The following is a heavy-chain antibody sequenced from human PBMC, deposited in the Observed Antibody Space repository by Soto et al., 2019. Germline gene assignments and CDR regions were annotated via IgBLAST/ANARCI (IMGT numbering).Heavy chain of an antibody. CDR3: ARDLSTGAADYYFDY. V-gene: IGHV3-30*03. D-gene: IGHD6-13*01. J-gene: IGHJ4*02. Sequence: PGGSLRLSCAASGFTFNNFAMHWVRQAPGKGLEWVAVISYDGGDKYYADSVKGRFPISRDNSKNTLYLQMNGLRAEDTAVYYCARDLSTGAADYYFDYWGQGALVTVSS. CDR1: GFTFNNFA. CDR2: ISYDGGDK.